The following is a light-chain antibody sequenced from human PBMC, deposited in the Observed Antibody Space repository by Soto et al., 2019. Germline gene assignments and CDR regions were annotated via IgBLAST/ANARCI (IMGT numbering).Light chain of an antibody. V-gene: IGLV2-11*01. CDR2: DVT. J-gene: IGLJ1*01. CDR3: CSYAGRYTYV. CDR1: SSDIGNYNY. Sequence: QSVLTQPRSVSGSPGQSVTISCSGTSSDIGNYNYVSWYQQYPGKAPKLMIYDVTKRPSGVPDRFSGSKSGNTASLTISGLQAEDEADYYCCSYAGRYTYVFGTGTKLTVL.